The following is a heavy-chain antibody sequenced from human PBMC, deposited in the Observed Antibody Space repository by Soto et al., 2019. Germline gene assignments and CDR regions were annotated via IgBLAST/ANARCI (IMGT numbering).Heavy chain of an antibody. D-gene: IGHD3-22*01. CDR3: AKDRAEYYYDSSGYYLYYFDY. CDR2: ISGSGGST. CDR1: GFNFRSYA. J-gene: IGHJ4*02. V-gene: IGHV3-23*01. Sequence: GGSLRLSCAASGFNFRSYAMSWVRQAPGKGLEWVSAISGSGGSTYYADSVKGRFTISRDNSKNTLYLQMNSLRAEDTAVYYCAKDRAEYYYDSSGYYLYYFDYWGQGTLVTVSS.